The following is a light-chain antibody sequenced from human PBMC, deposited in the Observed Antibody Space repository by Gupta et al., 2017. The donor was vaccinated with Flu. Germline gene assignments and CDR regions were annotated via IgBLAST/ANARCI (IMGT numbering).Light chain of an antibody. CDR3: MQSLHIYLFT. CDR2: LGS. J-gene: IGKJ4*01. V-gene: IGKV2-28*01. CDR1: QSLLHSNGYNY. Sequence: DLVMTQSPLSLPVTPGEPASISCRSSQSLLHSNGYNYLDWYLQKPGQSPQLLIYLGSNRASGVPDRFRGSGSGTDLTLKISRVEAEDVWVYYCMQSLHIYLFTFGEGTKVEIK.